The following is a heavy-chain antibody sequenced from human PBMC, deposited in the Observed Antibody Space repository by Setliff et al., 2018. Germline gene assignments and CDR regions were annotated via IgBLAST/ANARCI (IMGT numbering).Heavy chain of an antibody. CDR1: GFTFSSYS. V-gene: IGHV3-21*01. Sequence: GESLKISCAASGFTFSSYSMNWVRQAPGKGLEWVSSISSSSSYIYYADSVKGRFTISRDNAKNSLYLQMNSLRAEDTAVHYCARDPGYGSGIYYYYYYYMDVWGKGTTVTVSS. J-gene: IGHJ6*03. D-gene: IGHD3-10*01. CDR2: ISSSSSYI. CDR3: ARDPGYGSGIYYYYYYYMDV.